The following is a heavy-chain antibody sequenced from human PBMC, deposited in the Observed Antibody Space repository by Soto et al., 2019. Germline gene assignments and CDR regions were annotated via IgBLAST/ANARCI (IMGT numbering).Heavy chain of an antibody. CDR3: ARSGDGYNQIV. Sequence: ASVKVSCKASGYTFTSYAMHWVRQAPGQRLEWMGWINAGNGNTRYSQKFQGRVTITRDTSASTAYMELSSLRSEDTAVYYCARSGDGYNQIVWGQGTLVTVSS. J-gene: IGHJ4*02. CDR2: INAGNGNT. V-gene: IGHV1-3*01. CDR1: GYTFTSYA. D-gene: IGHD5-12*01.